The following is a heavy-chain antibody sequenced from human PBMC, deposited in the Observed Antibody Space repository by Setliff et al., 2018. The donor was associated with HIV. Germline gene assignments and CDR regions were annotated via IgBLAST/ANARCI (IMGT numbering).Heavy chain of an antibody. CDR2: ISGSGRTV. D-gene: IGHD5-18*01. J-gene: IGHJ4*02. Sequence: PGGSLRLSCVASGFTFSDYEMNWVRQAPGKGLEWVSYISGSGRTVYYADSAKGRFIISRDNSQNTLYLQMNSLRADDTAIYYCAKGFRPVDTALVSGPTYWGQGIRVTVSS. CDR3: AKGFRPVDTALVSGPTY. CDR1: GFTFSDYE. V-gene: IGHV3-23*01.